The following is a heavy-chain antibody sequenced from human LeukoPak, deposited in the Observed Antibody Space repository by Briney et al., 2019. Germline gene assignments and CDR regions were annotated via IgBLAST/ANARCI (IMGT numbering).Heavy chain of an antibody. V-gene: IGHV1-69*13. CDR1: GGTFSSYA. Sequence: GASVTVSCTASGGTFSSYAISWVRQAPGQGLEWMGGIIPIFGTANYAQKFQGRVTITADESTSTAYMELSSLRSEDTAVYYCARTTAMVTIFDYWGQGTLVTVSS. J-gene: IGHJ4*02. D-gene: IGHD5-18*01. CDR2: IIPIFGTA. CDR3: ARTTAMVTIFDY.